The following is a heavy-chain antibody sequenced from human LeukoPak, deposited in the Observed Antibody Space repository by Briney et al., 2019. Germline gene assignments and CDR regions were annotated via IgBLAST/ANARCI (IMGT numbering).Heavy chain of an antibody. V-gene: IGHV3-11*06. CDR2: ISSSSSYT. CDR1: GFTFSDYY. D-gene: IGHD2-2*01. J-gene: IGHJ6*02. CDR3: ARSGDIVVVPAAIFYYYGMDV. Sequence: PGGSLRLSCAASGFTFSDYYMSWIRQAPGKGLEWVSYISSSSSYTNYADSVKGRFTISRDNAKNSLYLQMNSLRAEDTAVYYCARSGDIVVVPAAIFYYYGMDVWGQGTTVTVSS.